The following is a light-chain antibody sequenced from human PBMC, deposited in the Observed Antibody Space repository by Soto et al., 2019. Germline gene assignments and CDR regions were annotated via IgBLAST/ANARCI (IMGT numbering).Light chain of an antibody. J-gene: IGLJ2*01. Sequence: QAVVTQPPSASGTPGQRVTISCSGSSSNIGSNYVSWFQQLPGTAPKLLIYTNDQRPSRVPDRFSGSKSGTSASLDISGIRSEDEADYYCATWDGTLSGVVFGGGTKLTVL. CDR3: ATWDGTLSGVV. CDR1: SSNIGSNY. V-gene: IGLV1-47*02. CDR2: TND.